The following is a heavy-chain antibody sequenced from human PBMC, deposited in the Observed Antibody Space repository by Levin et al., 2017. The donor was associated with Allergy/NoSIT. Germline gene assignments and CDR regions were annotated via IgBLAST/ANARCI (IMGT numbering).Heavy chain of an antibody. CDR1: GFTFSAHG. D-gene: IGHD3-16*01. CDR2: ISYDGNYE. CDR3: ARDGGFTSGGVWDALDV. Sequence: GGSLRLSCAASGFTFSAHGMHWARQAPGKGLEWVAVISYDGNYEYLADSAKGRFTISRDNSKSTLYLQMNSPTPEDTALYYCARDGGFTSGGVWDALDVWGQGTTVTVS. J-gene: IGHJ6*02. V-gene: IGHV3-30*03.